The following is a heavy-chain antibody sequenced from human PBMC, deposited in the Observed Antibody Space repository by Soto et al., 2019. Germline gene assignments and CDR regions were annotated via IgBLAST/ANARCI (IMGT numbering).Heavy chain of an antibody. Sequence: GGSLRLSCAASGFTFSGSAMHWVRQASGKGLEWVGRIRSKANSYATAYAASVKGRFTISRDDSKNTAYLQMNRLKTEDTAVYYCTRLYGPLIAAAGYWGQGTLVTVSS. J-gene: IGHJ4*02. D-gene: IGHD6-13*01. CDR3: TRLYGPLIAAAGY. CDR2: IRSKANSYAT. V-gene: IGHV3-73*01. CDR1: GFTFSGSA.